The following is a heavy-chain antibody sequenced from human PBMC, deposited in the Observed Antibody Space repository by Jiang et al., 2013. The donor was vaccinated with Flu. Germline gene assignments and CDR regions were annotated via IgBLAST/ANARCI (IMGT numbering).Heavy chain of an antibody. CDR2: IYHSGVT. CDR3: ARVRENVLRFLEWSRKYYFDY. D-gene: IGHD3-3*01. V-gene: IGHV4-4*02. Sequence: GLVKPSGTLSLTCTVSGGSISDNNWWSWVRQPPGEGLEWIGEIYHSGVTNYNPSLKSRVTISVDKSKNQFSLKLSSVTAADTAVYYCARVRENVLRFLEWSRKYYFDYWGQGTLVTVSS. J-gene: IGHJ4*02. CDR1: GGSISDNNW.